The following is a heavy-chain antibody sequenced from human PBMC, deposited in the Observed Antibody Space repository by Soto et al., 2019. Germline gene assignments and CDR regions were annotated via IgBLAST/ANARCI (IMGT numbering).Heavy chain of an antibody. Sequence: QPGGSLRLSCAASGFTFRNYWMHWVRQVPGKGLVWVSRINSDGSSTLYADSVKGRFTISRDNAKNTLYLHMNSLRGEDTAVYYCARDPAPIGWYDYWGQGTLVTVSS. V-gene: IGHV3-74*01. CDR2: INSDGSST. J-gene: IGHJ4*02. D-gene: IGHD6-19*01. CDR3: ARDPAPIGWYDY. CDR1: GFTFRNYW.